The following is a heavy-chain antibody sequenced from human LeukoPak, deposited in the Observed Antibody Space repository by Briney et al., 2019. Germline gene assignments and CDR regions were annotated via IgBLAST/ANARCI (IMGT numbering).Heavy chain of an antibody. CDR3: ASSTSFLAPPDY. D-gene: IGHD2-2*01. CDR1: GYSISSGYY. CDR2: IYHSGST. J-gene: IGHJ4*02. Sequence: SETLSLTCTVSGYSISSGYYGGWIRRPPGRGLTWIGSIYHSGSTYYNPSLKSRVTISVDTSKNQFSLKLSSVTAADTAVYYCASSTSFLAPPDYWGQGTLVTVSS. V-gene: IGHV4-38-2*02.